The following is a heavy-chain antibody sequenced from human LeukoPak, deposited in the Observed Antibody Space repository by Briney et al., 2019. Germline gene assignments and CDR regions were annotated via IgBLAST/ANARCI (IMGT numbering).Heavy chain of an antibody. V-gene: IGHV4-39*01. D-gene: IGHD5-24*01. Sequence: SETLSLTCTVSGGSINSHSYYWGWIRQPPGKGLEWIGSVYYDETSYSNPSLTSRAAVFVDTSRDEFSLDLSFVTAADTAVYYCVRHMSTNTGYFDSCGQGTLVSVSS. J-gene: IGHJ4*02. CDR2: VYYDETS. CDR3: VRHMSTNTGYFDS. CDR1: GGSINSHSYY.